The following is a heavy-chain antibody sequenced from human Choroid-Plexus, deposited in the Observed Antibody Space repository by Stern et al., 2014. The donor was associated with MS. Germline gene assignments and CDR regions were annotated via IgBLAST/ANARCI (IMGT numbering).Heavy chain of an antibody. D-gene: IGHD2/OR15-2a*01. Sequence: VQLVESGGGVVQPGRPLRLSCVASGFTFGSCAMHWVRQAPGKGLGWVAGVSYNGSNKYYADFVKGRFTITRDNSQNTLYMQMSSLRPEDTAVYYCAKDRQYLTYFFDHWGQGSLVTVSS. V-gene: IGHV3-30*18. CDR2: VSYNGSNK. CDR3: AKDRQYLTYFFDH. J-gene: IGHJ5*02. CDR1: GFTFGSCA.